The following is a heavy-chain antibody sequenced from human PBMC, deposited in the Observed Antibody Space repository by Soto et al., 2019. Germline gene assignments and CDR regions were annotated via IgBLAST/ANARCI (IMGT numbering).Heavy chain of an antibody. Sequence: QITLKESGPTVVKPTQTLTLTCSLSGFSLNTGGVGVGWIRQTPGKALEWLAVIYWDDDKSWNPSLRDRLTISRAASDDQAVLTVTNLDPVDTATYYCARRRGGFGGGWTTPYFDYWGQGTLVTVSS. D-gene: IGHD6-19*01. CDR2: IYWDDDK. J-gene: IGHJ4*02. V-gene: IGHV2-5*02. CDR1: GFSLNTGGVG. CDR3: ARRRGGFGGGWTTPYFDY.